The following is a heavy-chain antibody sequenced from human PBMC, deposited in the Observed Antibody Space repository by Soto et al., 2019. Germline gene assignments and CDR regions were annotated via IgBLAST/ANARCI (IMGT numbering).Heavy chain of an antibody. V-gene: IGHV3-15*01. Sequence: PGGSLRLSCAASGFSFSNVKMTWVRQVPGKGLEWVARIKSKTDGGATDYAAPVKGRFTISRDDSKNTVYLQMNSLETEDTAMYYCTTDGASGGTDSYYFDYWGQGA. D-gene: IGHD1-26*01. J-gene: IGHJ4*02. CDR2: IKSKTDGGAT. CDR3: TTDGASGGTDSYYFDY. CDR1: GFSFSNVK.